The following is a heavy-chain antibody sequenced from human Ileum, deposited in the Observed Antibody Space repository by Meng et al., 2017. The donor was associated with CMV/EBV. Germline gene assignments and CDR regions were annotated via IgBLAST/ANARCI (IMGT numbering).Heavy chain of an antibody. D-gene: IGHD3-22*01. V-gene: IGHV3-23*01. CDR3: AKGTYSSGYYASDY. CDR2: ISGSGGST. J-gene: IGHJ4*02. CDR1: GFTFSSYS. Sequence: GESLKISCAASGFTFSSYSMNWVRQAPGKGLEWVSTISGSGGSTYYADSVKGRFTISRDNSKNMLYLQMNSLRAEDTAVYYCAKGTYSSGYYASDYWGQGTLVTVSS.